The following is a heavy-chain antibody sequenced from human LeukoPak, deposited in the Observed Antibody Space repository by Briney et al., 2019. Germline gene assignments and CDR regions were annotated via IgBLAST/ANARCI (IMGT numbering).Heavy chain of an antibody. CDR2: IYYSGST. CDR3: ARGGLEQWLAVFDY. D-gene: IGHD6-19*01. J-gene: IGHJ4*02. Sequence: RTSETLSLTCTVSGGSINSYYWSWIRQPPGKGLEWIGYIYYSGSTKYNPSPKSRVTISVDTSKNQFSLKLSSVTAADTAVYYCARGGLEQWLAVFDYWGQGTLVTVSS. V-gene: IGHV4-59*12. CDR1: GGSINSYY.